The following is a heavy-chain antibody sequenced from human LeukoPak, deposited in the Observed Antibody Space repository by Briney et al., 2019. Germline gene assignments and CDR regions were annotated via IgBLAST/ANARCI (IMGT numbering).Heavy chain of an antibody. V-gene: IGHV1-69*05. J-gene: IGHJ4*02. CDR2: IIPIFGTA. Sequence: SVKVSCKASGGTFSSYAISWVRQAPGQGLEWMGGIIPIFGTANYAQKFQGRVTITTDVSTSTAYMELSSLRSEDTAVYYCARDTRYCSSTSCKGGDYWGQGTLVTVSS. D-gene: IGHD2-2*01. CDR3: ARDTRYCSSTSCKGGDY. CDR1: GGTFSSYA.